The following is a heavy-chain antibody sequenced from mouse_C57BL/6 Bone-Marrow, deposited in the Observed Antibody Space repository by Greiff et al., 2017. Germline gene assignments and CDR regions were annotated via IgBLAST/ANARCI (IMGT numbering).Heavy chain of an antibody. CDR3: ARDGKHGAMDY. V-gene: IGHV1-63*01. CDR1: GYTFTNYW. Sequence: VKLMESGAELVRPGTSVKMSCKASGYTFTNYWIGWAKQRPGHGLEWIGDIYPGGGYTNYNEKFKGKTTLTADKSSSTAYMQFSSLTSEDSAIYYCARDGKHGAMDYWGQGTSVTASS. D-gene: IGHD1-1*01. CDR2: IYPGGGYT. J-gene: IGHJ4*01.